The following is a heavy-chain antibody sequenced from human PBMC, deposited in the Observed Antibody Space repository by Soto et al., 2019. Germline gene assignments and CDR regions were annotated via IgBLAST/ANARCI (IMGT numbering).Heavy chain of an antibody. V-gene: IGHV6-1*01. CDR1: GASLYSQKGA. CDR3: ARDIGWGS. D-gene: IGHD7-27*01. CDR2: TYYRSKWYN. J-gene: IGHJ4*02. Sequence: ILSLTCFGSGASLYSQKGAWNWIRQSPSRGLEWLGRTYYRSKWYNEYALSVKSRITINPDTSKNQFSLHLYSVTPEATALYYCARDIGWGSWGQGTQFTV.